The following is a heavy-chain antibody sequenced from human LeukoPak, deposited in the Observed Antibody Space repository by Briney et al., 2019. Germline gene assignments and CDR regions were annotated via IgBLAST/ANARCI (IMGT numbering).Heavy chain of an antibody. CDR1: GYTFTSYG. V-gene: IGHV1-18*01. CDR3: ASFENVWGVPHRYFDY. J-gene: IGHJ4*02. D-gene: IGHD3-10*02. CDR2: ISAYNGNT. Sequence: ASVKVSCKASGYTFTSYGISWVRHAPGQGLEWMGWISAYNGNTNYAQKPQGRVTMTTDTSTSTAYMELRSLRSDDTAVYYCASFENVWGVPHRYFDYWGQGTLVTVSS.